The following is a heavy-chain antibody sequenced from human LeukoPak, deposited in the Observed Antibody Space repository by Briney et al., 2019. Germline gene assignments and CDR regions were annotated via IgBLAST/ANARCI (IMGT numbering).Heavy chain of an antibody. CDR2: ISNGGGYL. D-gene: IGHD5-12*01. J-gene: IGHJ4*02. CDR3: ARAGLYGGSGLDY. CDR1: GFTFSTFW. Sequence: NPGGSLRLSCAASGFTFSTFWMSWVRQAPGKGLEWVSSISNGGGYLYYVDSVKGRFTISRDNAKNSLYLQMNSLRPEDTAVYYCARAGLYGGSGLDYWGQGALVTVSS. V-gene: IGHV3-21*01.